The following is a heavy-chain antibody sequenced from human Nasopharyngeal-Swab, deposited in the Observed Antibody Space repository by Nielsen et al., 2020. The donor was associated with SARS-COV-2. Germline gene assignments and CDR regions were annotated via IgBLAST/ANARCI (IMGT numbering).Heavy chain of an antibody. D-gene: IGHD3-9*01. CDR1: GFPFGDHF. CDR3: ARMSYDIMTLSHDPDY. V-gene: IGHV3-11*04. Sequence: GESLMISCAASGFPFGDHFMTWIRQAPGKGLEWVSYISSGGSTIYYADSVKGRFTISRDNARSSLYLQMSNLRAEDTALYYCARMSYDIMTLSHDPDYWGQGTQVTVSS. J-gene: IGHJ4*02. CDR2: ISSGGSTI.